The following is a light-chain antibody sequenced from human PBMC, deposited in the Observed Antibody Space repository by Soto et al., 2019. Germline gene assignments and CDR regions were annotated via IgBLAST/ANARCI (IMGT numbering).Light chain of an antibody. V-gene: IGKV3-20*01. CDR3: QQYGGSPYT. Sequence: ENVLTQSPGTLSLSPGERATFSCRASQSVSSNYLAWYQQKPGQAPRLLIYGASSRATGIPDRFSGSGSGTDFTLTITRLEPEDFAVYFCQQYGGSPYTFGQGTKLEIK. CDR2: GAS. J-gene: IGKJ2*01. CDR1: QSVSSNY.